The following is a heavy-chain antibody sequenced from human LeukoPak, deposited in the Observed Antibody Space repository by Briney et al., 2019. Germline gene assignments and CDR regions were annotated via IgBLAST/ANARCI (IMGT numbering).Heavy chain of an antibody. V-gene: IGHV3-20*04. D-gene: IGHD3-16*02. CDR2: INWNGGST. CDR3: ARDRTSTFGGVIANDAFDI. CDR1: GFTFDDYG. J-gene: IGHJ3*02. Sequence: GGSLRLSCAASGFTFDDYGVSWVRQAPGKGLEWVSGINWNGGSTGYADSVKGRFTISRDNAKNSLYLQMNSLRAEDTALYYCARDRTSTFGGVIANDAFDIWGQGTMVTVSS.